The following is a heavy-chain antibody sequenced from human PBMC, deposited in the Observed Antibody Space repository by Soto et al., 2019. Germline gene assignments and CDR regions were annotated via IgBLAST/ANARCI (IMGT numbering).Heavy chain of an antibody. Sequence: GGSLRLSCAASGFTFSSYAMSWVRQAPGKGLEWVSAISHSGDRAYYADSVKGRFTFSRDNIRDTLYLQMNSLRVDDTAVYYCARDLNYWGQGTLVTVSS. CDR2: ISHSGDRA. CDR1: GFTFSSYA. J-gene: IGHJ4*02. CDR3: ARDLNY. V-gene: IGHV3-23*01.